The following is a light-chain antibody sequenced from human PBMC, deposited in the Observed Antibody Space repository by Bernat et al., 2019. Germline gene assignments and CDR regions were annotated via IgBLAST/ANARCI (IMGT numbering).Light chain of an antibody. CDR3: MQGTHWPLT. V-gene: IGKV2-30*01. CDR1: QSLVYSDGKIL. J-gene: IGKJ1*01. Sequence: DVVMTQSPLSLPVTLGQSASISCRSSQSLVYSDGKILLSWFQQRPGQSPRRLISRDSNRDSGVPDRCSGCGSGPDFTMRISRVEAEDVVVYYCMQGTHWPLTFGQGTKVEIK. CDR2: RDS.